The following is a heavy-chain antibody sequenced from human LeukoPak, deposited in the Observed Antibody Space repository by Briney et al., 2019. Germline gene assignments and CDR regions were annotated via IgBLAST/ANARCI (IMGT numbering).Heavy chain of an antibody. D-gene: IGHD3-22*01. CDR1: GFTFSSYA. Sequence: PGGSLRLSCAASGFTFSSYAMSWVRQAPGKGLEWVSAISGSGGSTYYADSVKGRFTISRDNSKNTLYLQMNSLRAEDTAVYYCARVYQYYYDSSGYYSDWGQGTLVTVSS. CDR3: ARVYQYYYDSSGYYSD. CDR2: ISGSGGST. J-gene: IGHJ4*02. V-gene: IGHV3-23*01.